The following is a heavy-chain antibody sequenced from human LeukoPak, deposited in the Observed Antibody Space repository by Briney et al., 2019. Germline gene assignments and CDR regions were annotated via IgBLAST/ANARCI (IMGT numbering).Heavy chain of an antibody. Sequence: GGSLRPSCAVSGLTFRSYWMSWVRQAPGKGLEWVANINQDGSEKYFVDSVKGRFTISRDNAKNSLHLQMNTLRAEDTAVYYCARERDGRFFDYWGQGTLVTVSS. CDR3: ARERDGRFFDY. V-gene: IGHV3-7*01. D-gene: IGHD5-24*01. J-gene: IGHJ4*02. CDR1: GLTFRSYW. CDR2: INQDGSEK.